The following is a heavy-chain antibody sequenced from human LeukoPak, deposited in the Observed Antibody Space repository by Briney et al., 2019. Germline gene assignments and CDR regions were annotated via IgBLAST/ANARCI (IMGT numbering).Heavy chain of an antibody. V-gene: IGHV1-69*06. CDR1: GGTFSSYA. J-gene: IGHJ4*02. CDR2: IIPIFGAA. D-gene: IGHD6-19*01. CDR3: ARDPREAVAGKNDY. Sequence: GASVKVSCKASGGTFSSYAISWVRQAPGQGLEWMGGIIPIFGAANSAQKSQDRVTITADKSTSTAYMELSSLRSGDTAVYYCARDPREAVAGKNDYWGQGTLVTVSS.